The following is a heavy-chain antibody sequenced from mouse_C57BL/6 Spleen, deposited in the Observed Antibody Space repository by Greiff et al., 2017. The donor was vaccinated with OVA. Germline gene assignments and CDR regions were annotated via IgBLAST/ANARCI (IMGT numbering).Heavy chain of an antibody. Sequence: VQLQQSGPELVKPGASVKISCKASGYSFTSYYIHWVKQRPGQGLEWIGWIYPGSGNTKYNEKFKGKATLTADTSSSTAYMQLSSLTSEDSAVYYCARSITTDAMDYWGQGTSVTVSS. CDR3: ARSITTDAMDY. D-gene: IGHD1-1*01. V-gene: IGHV1-66*01. CDR1: GYSFTSYY. CDR2: IYPGSGNT. J-gene: IGHJ4*01.